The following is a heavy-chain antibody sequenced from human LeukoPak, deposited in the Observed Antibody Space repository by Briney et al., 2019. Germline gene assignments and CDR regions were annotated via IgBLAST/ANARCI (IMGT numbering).Heavy chain of an antibody. CDR3: ARVAAATLYYYYYMDV. CDR1: GGSISSSSYY. D-gene: IGHD2-15*01. Sequence: PSETLSLTCTVSGGSISSSSYYWGWIRQPPGKGLEWIGSIYYSGSTYYNPSLKSRVTISVDTSKNQFSLKLSSVTAADTAVYYCARVAAATLYYYYYMDVWGKGTTVTVSS. V-gene: IGHV4-39*01. J-gene: IGHJ6*03. CDR2: IYYSGST.